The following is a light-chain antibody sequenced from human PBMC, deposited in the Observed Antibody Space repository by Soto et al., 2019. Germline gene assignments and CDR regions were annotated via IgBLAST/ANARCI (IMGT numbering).Light chain of an antibody. Sequence: DLQMSLSPSSLAALVGNTVLVTCRTGPPISVYLNWYQQKPGKAPTLLISAASTLQSGVPSRFSGSGQGTHFTLSISDLRPEDFATYYCQQTYAAPLTFGGGTKVDIK. CDR1: PPISVY. V-gene: IGKV1-39*01. J-gene: IGKJ4*01. CDR2: AAS. CDR3: QQTYAAPLT.